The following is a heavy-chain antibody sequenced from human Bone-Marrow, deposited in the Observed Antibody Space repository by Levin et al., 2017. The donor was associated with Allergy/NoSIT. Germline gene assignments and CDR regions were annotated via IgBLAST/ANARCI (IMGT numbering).Heavy chain of an antibody. CDR1: GGSISTYY. D-gene: IGHD4-23*01. CDR3: ARAIPSGGNSYYYYYMDV. CDR2: IYYSGST. J-gene: IGHJ6*03. V-gene: IGHV4-59*01. Sequence: SETLSLTCTVSGGSISTYYWSWIRQPPEKRLEWIGYIYYSGSTKYNPSLKSRVTLLVDTSKNLFSLKLRTVSAADSPVYFCARAIPSGGNSYYYYYMDVWGKGPTVTVSS.